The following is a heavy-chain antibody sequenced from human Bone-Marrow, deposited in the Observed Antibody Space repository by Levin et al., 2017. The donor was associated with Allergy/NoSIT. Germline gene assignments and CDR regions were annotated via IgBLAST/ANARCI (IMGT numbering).Heavy chain of an antibody. CDR2: ISAYNGNT. CDR3: ARDLSTEVVVTNYENDAFDI. Sequence: ASVKVSCKASGYTFTSYGISWVRQAPGQGLEWMGWISAYNGNTNYAQKLQGRVTMTTDTSTSTAYMELRSLRSDDTAVYYCARDLSTEVVVTNYENDAFDIWGQGTMVTVSS. J-gene: IGHJ3*02. D-gene: IGHD3-22*01. V-gene: IGHV1-18*01. CDR1: GYTFTSYG.